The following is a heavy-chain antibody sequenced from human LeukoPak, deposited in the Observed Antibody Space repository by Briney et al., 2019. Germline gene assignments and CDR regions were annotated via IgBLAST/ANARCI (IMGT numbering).Heavy chain of an antibody. CDR3: AKDAAVWGSYLLGY. D-gene: IGHD3-16*02. Sequence: GGSLRLSCAASGFTFSSYGMHWVRQAPGKGLEWVAVISYDGSNKYYADSVKGRFTISRDSSKNTLYLQMNSLRAEDTAVYYCAKDAAVWGSYLLGYWGQGTLVTVSS. J-gene: IGHJ4*02. CDR1: GFTFSSYG. CDR2: ISYDGSNK. V-gene: IGHV3-30*18.